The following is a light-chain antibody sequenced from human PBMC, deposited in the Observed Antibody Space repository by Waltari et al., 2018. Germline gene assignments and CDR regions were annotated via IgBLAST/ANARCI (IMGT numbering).Light chain of an antibody. J-gene: IGKJ2*01. V-gene: IGKV3-15*01. CDR2: GAS. CDR3: QQYNNWPPT. Sequence: VVMTQSPATLSVSPGERATLSCWASQSVSNNLAWYQQKPGQSPRLLISGASTRATGIPTRFSGSGSGTEFALTIGSLQSEDFAVYYCQQYNNWPPTFGQGTKLEIK. CDR1: QSVSNN.